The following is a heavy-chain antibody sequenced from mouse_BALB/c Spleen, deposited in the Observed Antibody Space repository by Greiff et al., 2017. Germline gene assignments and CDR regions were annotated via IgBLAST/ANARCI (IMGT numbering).Heavy chain of an antibody. Sequence: EVQGVESGGGLVQRGGSRKLSCAASGFTFSSFGMHWVRQAPEKGLEWVAYISSGSSTIYYADTVKGRFTISRDNPKNTLFLQMTSLRSEDTAMYYCARSGDYYYYFDYWGQGTTLTVSS. D-gene: IGHD1-1*01. CDR2: ISSGSSTI. CDR3: ARSGDYYYYFDY. J-gene: IGHJ2*01. V-gene: IGHV5-17*02. CDR1: GFTFSSFG.